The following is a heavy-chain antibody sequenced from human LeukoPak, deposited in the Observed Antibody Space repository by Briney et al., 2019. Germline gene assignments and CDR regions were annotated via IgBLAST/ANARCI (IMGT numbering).Heavy chain of an antibody. Sequence: TSETLSLTCTVSGGSISSYYWSWIRQPPGKGLEWIGYIYYSGSTNYNPSLKSRVTISVDTSKNQFSLKLSSVTAADTAVYYCAREPDAIVGATFDYWGQGTLVTVSS. CDR1: GGSISSYY. J-gene: IGHJ4*02. CDR3: AREPDAIVGATFDY. CDR2: IYYSGST. D-gene: IGHD1-26*01. V-gene: IGHV4-59*01.